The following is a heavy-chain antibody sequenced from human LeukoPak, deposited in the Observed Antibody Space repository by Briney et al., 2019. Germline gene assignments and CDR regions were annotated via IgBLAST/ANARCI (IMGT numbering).Heavy chain of an antibody. D-gene: IGHD3-10*01. CDR3: ARVSAPGSGSYYYYYYGMDV. J-gene: IGHJ6*02. CDR1: GYTFTSYA. Sequence: ASVKVSCKASGYTFTSYAMNWVRQSPGQGLEWMGWINTYTGNPTYAQGFTGRFVFSLDTSVSTAYLQISSLKVEDTAVYYCARVSAPGSGSYYYYYYGMDVWGQGTTVTVSS. CDR2: INTYTGNP. V-gene: IGHV7-4-1*02.